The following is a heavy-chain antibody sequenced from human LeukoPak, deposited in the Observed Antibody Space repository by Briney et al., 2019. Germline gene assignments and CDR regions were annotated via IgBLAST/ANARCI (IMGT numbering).Heavy chain of an antibody. CDR1: GGSISSYY. V-gene: IGHV4-4*07. Sequence: SETLSLTCTVSGGSISSYYWSWIRQPAGKGLEWIGRIYTSGSTNYNPSLKSRVTMSVDTSKNQFSLKLSSVTAADTAVYYCARDATTYYYYYMDVWGKGTTVTISS. J-gene: IGHJ6*03. CDR2: IYTSGST. D-gene: IGHD5-12*01. CDR3: ARDATTYYYYYMDV.